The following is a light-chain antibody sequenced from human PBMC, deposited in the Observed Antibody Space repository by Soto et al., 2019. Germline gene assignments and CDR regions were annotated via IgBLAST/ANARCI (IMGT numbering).Light chain of an antibody. V-gene: IGKV1-5*01. CDR2: DAS. CDR3: QHYGGMWT. Sequence: DIQMTQSPSTLSASVGDRVTITCRASQIITNRLAWYHQKPGKAPKVLIYDASNLESGVPSRFSGIRYGTEFILTISSLQPDDFATYYCQHYGGMWTFGQGTKVDIK. CDR1: QIITNR. J-gene: IGKJ1*01.